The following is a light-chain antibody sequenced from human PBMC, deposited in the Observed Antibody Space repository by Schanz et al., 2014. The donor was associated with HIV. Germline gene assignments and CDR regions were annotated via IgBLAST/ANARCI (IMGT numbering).Light chain of an antibody. Sequence: DIQMTQSPSSLSASVGDRVTITCRASQSISIYLNWYQQKPGKAPKLLISAASSLQSGVPSRFSGSRSGTEFTLTISSLQPDDFATYYCQQYDSSSWTFGLGTKLEIK. J-gene: IGKJ1*01. CDR3: QQYDSSSWT. CDR1: QSISIY. CDR2: AAS. V-gene: IGKV1-39*01.